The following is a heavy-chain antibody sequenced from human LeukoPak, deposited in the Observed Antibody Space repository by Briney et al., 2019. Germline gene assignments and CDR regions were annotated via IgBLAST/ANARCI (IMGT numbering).Heavy chain of an antibody. J-gene: IGHJ3*02. CDR3: ARALGAFDI. Sequence: PSETLSLTCTVSGGSISSNSYYWGWIRQPPGKGLEWIGSIFYSGSTYYNPSLKSRVTISVDTSKNQVSLKLNSVTAADTAVYYCARALGAFDIWGQGTMVTVSS. V-gene: IGHV4-39*07. CDR2: IFYSGST. CDR1: GGSISSNSYY.